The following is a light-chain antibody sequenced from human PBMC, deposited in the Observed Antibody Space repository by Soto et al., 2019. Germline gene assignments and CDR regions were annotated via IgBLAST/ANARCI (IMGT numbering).Light chain of an antibody. J-gene: IGKJ4*01. Sequence: EIVMSQSPATLSVSPGDTATLSCRASQRVSGKLAWYQHKPGQPPRLLIYGASNRATGVPDRFSGSGAETEFTLSSSSPQSEDFAVYYCQQYNDWPPLTFGGGTMVEIK. CDR1: QRVSGK. CDR3: QQYNDWPPLT. V-gene: IGKV3-15*01. CDR2: GAS.